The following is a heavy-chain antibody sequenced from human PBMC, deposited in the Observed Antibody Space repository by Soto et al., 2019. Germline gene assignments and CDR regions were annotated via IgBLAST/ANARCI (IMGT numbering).Heavy chain of an antibody. D-gene: IGHD3-10*01. CDR1: GGSFSGYY. Sequence: PSETLSLTCAVYGGSFSGYYWSWIRQPPGKGLEWIGEINHSGSTNYNPSLKSRVTISVDTSKNQFSLKLSSVTAADTAVYYCARGFRGSGSYYHDYYYYGMDVWGQGTTVTVSS. CDR2: INHSGST. V-gene: IGHV4-34*01. J-gene: IGHJ6*02. CDR3: ARGFRGSGSYYHDYYYYGMDV.